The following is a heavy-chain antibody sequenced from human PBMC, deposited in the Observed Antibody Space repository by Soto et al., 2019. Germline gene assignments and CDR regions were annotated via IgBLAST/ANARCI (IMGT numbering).Heavy chain of an antibody. V-gene: IGHV1-69*04. CDR2: IIPTLGIP. Sequence: SVKVSCKTSGITFNSYTISWVRQGPGQGLEWMGRIIPTLGIPNYAQTFQGRVTMTTDTSTSTAYMELRSLRSDDTAVYYCAREGVAPYYYYGMDVWGQGTPVTVSS. CDR3: AREGVAPYYYYGMDV. J-gene: IGHJ6*02. CDR1: GITFNSYT. D-gene: IGHD5-12*01.